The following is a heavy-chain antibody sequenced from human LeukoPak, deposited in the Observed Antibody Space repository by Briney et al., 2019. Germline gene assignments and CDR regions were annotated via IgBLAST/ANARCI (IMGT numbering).Heavy chain of an antibody. J-gene: IGHJ4*02. Sequence: GGSLRLSCAASGFTFDTHAMTWVRQAPGHGLEYVSLISGSGDITYYAHSLKDRFTISRDNSKTTLYLQMHSLRAEDTAMYYCAARPGDLAVPFDYWGQGTLVIVSS. D-gene: IGHD3-10*01. V-gene: IGHV3-23*01. CDR3: AARPGDLAVPFDY. CDR2: ISGSGDIT. CDR1: GFTFDTHA.